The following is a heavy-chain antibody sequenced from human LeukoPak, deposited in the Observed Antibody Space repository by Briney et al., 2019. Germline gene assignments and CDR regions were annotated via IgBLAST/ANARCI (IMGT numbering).Heavy chain of an antibody. Sequence: SETLSLTCTVSGGSISSYYWSWIRQPAGKGLEWIGRIYTSGSTNYNPSLKSRVTMSVDTSKNQFSLKLSSGTAADTAVYYCARVVNNMATAYFDYWGQGTLVTVSS. CDR1: GGSISSYY. J-gene: IGHJ4*02. CDR2: IYTSGST. CDR3: ARVVNNMATAYFDY. D-gene: IGHD5-24*01. V-gene: IGHV4-4*07.